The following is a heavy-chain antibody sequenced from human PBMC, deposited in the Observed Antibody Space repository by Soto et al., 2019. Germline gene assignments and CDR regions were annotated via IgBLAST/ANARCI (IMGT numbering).Heavy chain of an antibody. J-gene: IGHJ6*02. CDR2: ISNDGSNK. V-gene: IGHV3-30*18. CDR1: EVTSSTYG. CDR3: AKAYCSSSSCFPLYYYYYGMDV. Sequence: GLPLRVSCGACEVTSSTYGMHCVRKAPGKGLEWVAVISNDGSNKYYADSVKGRFTISRDNSKNTLYLQMNSLRAEDTAVYYCAKAYCSSSSCFPLYYYYYGMDVWGQGTTVTVSS. D-gene: IGHD2-2*01.